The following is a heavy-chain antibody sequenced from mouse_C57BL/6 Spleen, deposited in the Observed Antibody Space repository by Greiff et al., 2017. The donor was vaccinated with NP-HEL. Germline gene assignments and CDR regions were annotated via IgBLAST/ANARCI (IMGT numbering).Heavy chain of an antibody. D-gene: IGHD1-1*01. CDR1: GYAFSSSW. CDR3: AREDTTVPLDY. J-gene: IGHJ2*01. CDR2: IYPGDGDT. V-gene: IGHV1-82*01. Sequence: LQESGPELVKPGASVKISCKASGYAFSSSWMNWVKQRPGKGLEWIGRIYPGDGDTNYNGKFKGKATLTADKSSSTAYMQLSSLTSEDSAVYFCAREDTTVPLDYWGQGTTLTVSS.